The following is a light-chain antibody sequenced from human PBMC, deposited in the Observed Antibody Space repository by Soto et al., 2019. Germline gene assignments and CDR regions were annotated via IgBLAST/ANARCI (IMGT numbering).Light chain of an antibody. CDR3: QQFSNWPWT. V-gene: IGKV3D-20*02. Sequence: EFVLAESPGTLSFSPGERATLSCRASQTVRNNYLAWYQQKPGQAPRLLIYDASSRATGIPDRFSGGGSGTDFTLTISRLEPEDFAVYYCQQFSNWPWTFGQGTKVDIK. CDR1: QTVRNNY. J-gene: IGKJ1*01. CDR2: DAS.